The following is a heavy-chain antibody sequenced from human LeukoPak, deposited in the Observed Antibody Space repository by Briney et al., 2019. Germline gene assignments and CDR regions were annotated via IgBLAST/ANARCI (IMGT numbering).Heavy chain of an antibody. V-gene: IGHV3-66*01. CDR2: IYSGGST. Sequence: GGSLRLSCAASGFTVSSNYMSLVRQAPGKGLEWVSVIYSGGSTYYADSVKGRFTISRDNSKNTLYLQMNSLRAEDTAVYYCASYSGSYYFLFDYWGQGTLVTVSS. CDR3: ASYSGSYYFLFDY. D-gene: IGHD1-26*01. CDR1: GFTVSSNY. J-gene: IGHJ4*02.